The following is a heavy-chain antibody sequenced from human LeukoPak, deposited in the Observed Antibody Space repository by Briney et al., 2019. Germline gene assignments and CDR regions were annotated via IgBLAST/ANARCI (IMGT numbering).Heavy chain of an antibody. Sequence: PGGSLRLSCAASGFTFSSYAMSWVRQAPGKGLEWVSAISGSGGSTYYADSVQGRFTISRDNAKNSLYLQMNSLRAEDTAVYYCARDKSGVGGTTSPNAFDIWGQGTKVTVSS. D-gene: IGHD1-26*01. V-gene: IGHV3-23*01. CDR1: GFTFSSYA. J-gene: IGHJ3*02. CDR2: ISGSGGST. CDR3: ARDKSGVGGTTSPNAFDI.